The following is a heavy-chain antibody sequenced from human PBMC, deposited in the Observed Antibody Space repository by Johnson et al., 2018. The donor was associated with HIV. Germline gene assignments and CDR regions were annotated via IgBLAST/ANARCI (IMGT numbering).Heavy chain of an antibody. J-gene: IGHJ3*02. V-gene: IGHV3-30*04. D-gene: IGHD6-19*01. CDR3: AKERRQSRAFDI. Sequence: QVLLVESGGGVVQPGRSLRLSCAASAFTFSSYAMHWVRQAPGKGLEWVAVMSSDGSITYFADSVKGRFTISRDNSKNTLYLQMNSLRAEDTAVYYCAKERRQSRAFDIWGQGTMVTVSS. CDR2: MSSDGSIT. CDR1: AFTFSSYA.